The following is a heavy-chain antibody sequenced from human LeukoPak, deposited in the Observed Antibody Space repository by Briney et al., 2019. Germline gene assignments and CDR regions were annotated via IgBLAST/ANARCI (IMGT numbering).Heavy chain of an antibody. CDR1: GFTFSSYA. J-gene: IGHJ4*02. V-gene: IGHV3-30-3*01. Sequence: GGSLRLSCAASGFTFSSYAMHWVRQAPGKGLEWVAVISYDGSNKYYADSVKGRFTISRDNSKNTLYLQMNSLRAEDTAVYYCARGGRELPGIDYWGQGTLVTVSS. CDR2: ISYDGSNK. D-gene: IGHD1-26*01. CDR3: ARGGRELPGIDY.